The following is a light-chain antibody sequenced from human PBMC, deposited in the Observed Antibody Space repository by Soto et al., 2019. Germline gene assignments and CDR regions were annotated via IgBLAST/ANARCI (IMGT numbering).Light chain of an antibody. CDR3: QVWDRTTDFAV. V-gene: IGLV3-21*02. CDR1: KIGTKS. J-gene: IGLJ2*01. CDR2: DDT. Sequence: SYELTQPPSVSVAPGQTATFTCGGDKIGTKSVHWHQQKPGQAPVLVVYDDTDRPSGIPERFSGSKSGNTVTLTISRVEAGDEADYYCQVWDRTTDFAVFGGGTKVTVL.